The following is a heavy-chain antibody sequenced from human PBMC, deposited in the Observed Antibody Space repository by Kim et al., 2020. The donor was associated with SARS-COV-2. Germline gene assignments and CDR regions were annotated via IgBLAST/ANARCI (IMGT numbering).Heavy chain of an antibody. Sequence: SVKVSCKVSGGTFSNYAISWVRQAPGQGLEWMGRIIPFIARPHYAERFQDRVTITADISTTTAYMELNSLTSEDTATYYCVRGVVAAAGPNWFAPWGQGTLATVSS. CDR3: VRGVVAAAGPNWFAP. V-gene: IGHV1-69*04. CDR2: IIPFIARP. D-gene: IGHD6-13*01. CDR1: GGTFSNYA. J-gene: IGHJ5*02.